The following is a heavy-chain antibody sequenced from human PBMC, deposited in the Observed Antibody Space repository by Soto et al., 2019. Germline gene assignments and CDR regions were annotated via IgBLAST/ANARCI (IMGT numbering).Heavy chain of an antibody. Sequence: GGSLRLSCAASGFTFSSYSMNWVRQAPGKGLEWVSSISSSSSYIYYADSVKGRFTISRDNAKNSLYLQMNSLRAEDTAVYYCDRFACTGSKCSVYYYGMDVWGQGTTVTVSS. CDR3: DRFACTGSKCSVYYYGMDV. D-gene: IGHD6-19*01. V-gene: IGHV3-21*01. CDR2: ISSSSSYI. CDR1: GFTFSSYS. J-gene: IGHJ6*02.